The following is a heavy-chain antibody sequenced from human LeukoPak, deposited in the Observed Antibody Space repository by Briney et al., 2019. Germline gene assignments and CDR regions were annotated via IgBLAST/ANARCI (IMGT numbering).Heavy chain of an antibody. CDR2: INRDGSEE. V-gene: IGHV3-7*01. CDR3: AKWGPHCTNSYCPALDN. D-gene: IGHD2-8*01. Sequence: GGSLRLSCAASGFTFSSYWMSWVRQAPGKGLCWVANINRDGSEEYYGDSVKGRFTISRDNAENSLFLQMNSLGVDDTAVYYCAKWGPHCTNSYCPALDNWGQGALVTVSS. J-gene: IGHJ4*02. CDR1: GFTFSSYW.